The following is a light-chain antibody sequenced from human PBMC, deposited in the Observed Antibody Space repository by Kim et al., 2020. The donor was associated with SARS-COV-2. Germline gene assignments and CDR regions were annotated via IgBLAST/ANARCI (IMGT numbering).Light chain of an antibody. CDR2: GNS. J-gene: IGLJ2*01. CDR1: SSNIGAGYD. V-gene: IGLV1-40*01. CDR3: QSYDSSLSNVV. Sequence: QRSTISGTVSSSNIGAGYDVHWYQQRPGTAPKPLIYGNSNRPSGGPDRFSGSKSGTSASLAITGLQAEDEADYYCQSYDSSLSNVVFGGGTQLTVL.